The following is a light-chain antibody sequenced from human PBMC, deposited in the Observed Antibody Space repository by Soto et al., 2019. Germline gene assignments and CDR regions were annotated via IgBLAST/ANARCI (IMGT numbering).Light chain of an antibody. Sequence: QSVLTQLPSASGTPGQRVTISGSGSGSNIGSNAVNWYQHLPGTASKLLIYSDNQRHSGVPDRFYGSKSGASGFLAISGLQSEDDANYYRAVWYDRLDGPVFATGTKVTVL. CDR1: GSNIGSNA. CDR3: AVWYDRLDGPV. J-gene: IGLJ1*01. V-gene: IGLV1-44*01. CDR2: SDN.